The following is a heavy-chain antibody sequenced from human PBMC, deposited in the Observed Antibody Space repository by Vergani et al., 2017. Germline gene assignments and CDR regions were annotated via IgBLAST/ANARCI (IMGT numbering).Heavy chain of an antibody. J-gene: IGHJ4*02. V-gene: IGHV3-21*01. CDR2: IRSSNSYI. CDR1: GFTFSSYS. D-gene: IGHD4-17*01. Sequence: EVQLVESGGGLVKPGGSLRLSCAASGFTFSSYSMNWVRQAPGKGLEWVSSIRSSNSYIYYADEVKGRFTISRDNAKNSLYLQMNSLRAEDTAVYYCARDYGDYLPDYWGQGTLVTVSS. CDR3: ARDYGDYLPDY.